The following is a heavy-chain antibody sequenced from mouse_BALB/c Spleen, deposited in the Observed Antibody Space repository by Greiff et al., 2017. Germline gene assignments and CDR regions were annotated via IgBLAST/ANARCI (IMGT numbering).Heavy chain of an antibody. CDR1: GFTFSSFG. J-gene: IGHJ4*01. D-gene: IGHD2-14*01. V-gene: IGHV5-17*02. CDR2: ISSGSSTI. CDR3: ARGYEGYAMDY. Sequence: EVKLQESGGGLVQPGGSRKLSCAASGFTFSSFGMHWVRQAPEKGLEWVAYISSGSSTIYYADTVKGRFTISRDNPKNTLFLQMTSLRSEDTAMYYCARGYEGYAMDYWGQGTSVTVSS.